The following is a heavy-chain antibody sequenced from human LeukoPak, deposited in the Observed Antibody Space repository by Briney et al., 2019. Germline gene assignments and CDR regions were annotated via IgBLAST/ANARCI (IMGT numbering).Heavy chain of an antibody. J-gene: IGHJ4*02. D-gene: IGHD6-13*01. CDR3: ARVRIAAAGTPFDY. Sequence: PSETLSLTCTVSGDSISSTNYYWGWIRQPPGKGLEWIGSIYYSGSTYYNPSLKSRVTISVDTSKNQFSLKLSSVTAADTAVYYCARVRIAAAGTPFDYWGQGTLVTVSS. CDR2: IYYSGST. CDR1: GDSISSTNYY. V-gene: IGHV4-39*07.